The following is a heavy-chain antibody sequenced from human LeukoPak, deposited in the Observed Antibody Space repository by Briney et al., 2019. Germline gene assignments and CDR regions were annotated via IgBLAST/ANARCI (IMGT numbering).Heavy chain of an antibody. Sequence: GSSVKVSCKASGGTFSSYAISWVRQAPGQGLEWMGRIIPILGIANYAQKFQGRVTITADKSTSTAYMELSSLRSEDTAVYYCAIGWITMLEGYWGQGTLVTVSS. V-gene: IGHV1-69*04. CDR2: IIPILGIA. D-gene: IGHD3-10*02. J-gene: IGHJ4*02. CDR1: GGTFSSYA. CDR3: AIGWITMLEGY.